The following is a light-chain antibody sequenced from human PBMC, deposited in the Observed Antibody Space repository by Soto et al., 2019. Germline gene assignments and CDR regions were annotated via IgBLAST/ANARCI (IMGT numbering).Light chain of an antibody. J-gene: IGKJ1*01. CDR2: WAS. V-gene: IGKV4-1*01. Sequence: DIVMTQSPDSLAVSLGERATINCKSSESVFYSFTNRNYLAWYQLKPGQPPKLLISWASTRESGVPDRFSGSXSGTDFTLTISSXXXXXXXVYCCQQYHTTPLTFGQGTKVEV. CDR3: QQYHTTPLT. CDR1: ESVFYSFTNRNY.